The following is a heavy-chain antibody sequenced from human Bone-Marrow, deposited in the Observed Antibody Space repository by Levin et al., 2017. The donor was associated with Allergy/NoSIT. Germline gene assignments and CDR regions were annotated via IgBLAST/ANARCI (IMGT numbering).Heavy chain of an antibody. CDR1: GFTFLTYA. J-gene: IGHJ3*01. V-gene: IGHV3-23*01. CDR3: VRGIIGDVRVAHKEAFDV. CDR2: LSGSGDGT. Sequence: SCEASGFTFLTYAMAWVRQAPGKGLEWVSSLSGSGDGTFYADSVKGRFTISRDNPKSTLYLQMDSLRGEDTAVYHCVRGIIGDVRVAHKEAFDVWGQGTMVTVSS. D-gene: IGHD2/OR15-2a*01.